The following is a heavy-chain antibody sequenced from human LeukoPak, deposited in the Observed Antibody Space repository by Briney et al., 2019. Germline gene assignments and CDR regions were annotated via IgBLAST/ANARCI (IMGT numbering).Heavy chain of an antibody. CDR2: IHYSGST. D-gene: IGHD2-2*01. CDR1: GGSISSYY. V-gene: IGHV4-59*01. Sequence: SETLSLTCTVSGGSISSYYWSWIRQPPGKGLEWIGYIHYSGSTNYNPSLKSRDTISVDTSKNQFSLKLSSVTAADTAVYYCARGGSYYYCSSTSCPGLFDYWGQGTLVTVSS. CDR3: ARGGSYYYCSSTSCPGLFDY. J-gene: IGHJ4*02.